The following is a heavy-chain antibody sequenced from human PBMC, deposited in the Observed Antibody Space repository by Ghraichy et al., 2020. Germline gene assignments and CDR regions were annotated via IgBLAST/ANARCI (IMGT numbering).Heavy chain of an antibody. J-gene: IGHJ3*01. CDR2: INFDGSII. CDR1: GFTFSTSG. Sequence: GGSLRLSCAASGFTFSTSGMYWVRQAPGKGLVWVSRINFDGSIICYADSVKGRFTISRDNANSTLYLQMNSLRVEDTAVYHSARDPEYGDSPTDDAFDVWGQGTMVTVSS. V-gene: IGHV3-74*01. CDR3: ARDPEYGDSPTDDAFDV. D-gene: IGHD4-17*01.